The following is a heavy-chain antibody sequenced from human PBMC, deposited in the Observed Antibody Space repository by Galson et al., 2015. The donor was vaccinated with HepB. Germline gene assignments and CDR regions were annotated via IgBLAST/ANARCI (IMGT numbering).Heavy chain of an antibody. CDR3: AKGYGLFDS. J-gene: IGHJ5*01. D-gene: IGHD5-18*01. V-gene: IGHV3-23*01. Sequence: SLSLSCAASGFAFDTHAMSWVRQAPGRGLEWISGISGNGDSTFYADSMKGRFTVSRDNSNNMLYLQMNSLRAEDAGLYFCAKGYGLFDSWGQGILVTVSS. CDR2: ISGNGDST. CDR1: GFAFDTHA.